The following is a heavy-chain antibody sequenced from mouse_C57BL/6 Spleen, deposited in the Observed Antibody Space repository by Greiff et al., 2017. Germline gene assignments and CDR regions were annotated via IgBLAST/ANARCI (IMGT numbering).Heavy chain of an antibody. Sequence: VQLQQSGAELVKPGASVKLSCTASGFNIKDYYMHWVKQRTEQGLEWIGRIDPEDGETKYAPKFPGKATITADTSSNTAYLQLSSLTSEDTAVYYCARNDYDGGPDYWGQGTTLTVSS. D-gene: IGHD2-4*01. J-gene: IGHJ2*01. CDR3: ARNDYDGGPDY. CDR2: IDPEDGET. V-gene: IGHV14-2*01. CDR1: GFNIKDYY.